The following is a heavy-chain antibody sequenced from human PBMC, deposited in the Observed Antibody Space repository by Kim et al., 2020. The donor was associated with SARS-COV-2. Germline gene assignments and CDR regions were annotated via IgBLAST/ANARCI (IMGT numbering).Heavy chain of an antibody. Sequence: GEALEISCKGSGYSFTSYWIGWVRQMPGKGLEWMGIIYPGDSDTRYSPSFQGQVTISADKSISTAYLQWSSLKASDTAMYYCARRADSYGSDWFDPWGQGTLVTVSS. D-gene: IGHD5-18*01. CDR2: IYPGDSDT. CDR1: GYSFTSYW. V-gene: IGHV5-51*01. CDR3: ARRADSYGSDWFDP. J-gene: IGHJ5*02.